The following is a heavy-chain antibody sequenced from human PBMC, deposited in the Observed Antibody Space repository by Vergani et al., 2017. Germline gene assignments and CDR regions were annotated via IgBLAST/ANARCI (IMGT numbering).Heavy chain of an antibody. CDR1: GFTFSSYE. Sequence: EVQLVESGGGLVQPGGSLRLSCAASGFTFSSYEMNWVRQAPGKGLEWVSYISSSRITIYYADSVKGRFTICRDNAKTSLYLQVNSLRAEDTAVYYCARDRGPMVRGPKYYYGMDVWGQGTTVTVSS. J-gene: IGHJ6*02. V-gene: IGHV3-48*03. CDR3: ARDRGPMVRGPKYYYGMDV. CDR2: ISSSRITI. D-gene: IGHD3-10*01.